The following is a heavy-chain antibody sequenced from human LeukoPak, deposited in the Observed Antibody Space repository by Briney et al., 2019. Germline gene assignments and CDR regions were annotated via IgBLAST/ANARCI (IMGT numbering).Heavy chain of an antibody. CDR1: GGSISSGSYY. Sequence: PSGTLSLTCTVSGGSISSGSYYWSWIRQPAGKGLEWIGRIYTSGSTNYNPSLKSRVTISVDTSKNQFSLKLSSVTAADTAVYYCARGGDCYKHWGQGTLVTVSS. D-gene: IGHD2-21*01. CDR3: ARGGDCYKH. J-gene: IGHJ4*02. CDR2: IYTSGST. V-gene: IGHV4-61*02.